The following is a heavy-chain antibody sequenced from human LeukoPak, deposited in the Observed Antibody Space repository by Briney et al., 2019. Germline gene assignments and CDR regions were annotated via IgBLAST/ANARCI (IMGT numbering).Heavy chain of an antibody. V-gene: IGHV3-23*01. CDR3: AKVGGGSPIFGYYYYMDV. CDR2: FSCSGGST. D-gene: IGHD2-15*01. J-gene: IGHJ6*03. CDR1: GFTFSSYA. Sequence: QSGGPLRLSCAASGFTFSSYAMSWVRQAPGKGLEWVSAFSCSGGSTYYADSVKGRFTISRDNSKNTLYLQMNSLRAEDTAVYYCAKVGGGSPIFGYYYYMDVWGKGTTVTVSS.